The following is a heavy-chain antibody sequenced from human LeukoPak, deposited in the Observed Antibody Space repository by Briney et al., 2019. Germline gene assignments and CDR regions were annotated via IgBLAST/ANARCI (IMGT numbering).Heavy chain of an antibody. D-gene: IGHD3-10*01. CDR1: GFTFSSYA. J-gene: IGHJ4*02. V-gene: IGHV3-23*01. CDR3: AKRGEDADYFDY. Sequence: GGYLRLSCAASGFTFSSYAMNWVRQAPGKGLEWVSAIRGSGGSTYYTDSVKGRFTISRDNSKNTLYLQMNSLKAEDTAVYYCAKRGEDADYFDYWGQGTLVTVSS. CDR2: IRGSGGST.